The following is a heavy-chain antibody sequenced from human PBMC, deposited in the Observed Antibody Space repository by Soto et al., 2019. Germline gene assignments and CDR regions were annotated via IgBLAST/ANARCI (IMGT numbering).Heavy chain of an antibody. CDR2: IIPILGIA. CDR1: GGTFSSYT. Sequence: QVQLVQSGAEVKKPGSSVKVSCKASGGTFSSYTISWVRQAPGQGLEWMGRIIPILGIANYAQKFQGRVTITADKSTSTAYIELSSLRSEDTAVYYCARAIEYSSSSGAFDIWGQGTMVTVSS. CDR3: ARAIEYSSSSGAFDI. J-gene: IGHJ3*02. V-gene: IGHV1-69*02. D-gene: IGHD6-6*01.